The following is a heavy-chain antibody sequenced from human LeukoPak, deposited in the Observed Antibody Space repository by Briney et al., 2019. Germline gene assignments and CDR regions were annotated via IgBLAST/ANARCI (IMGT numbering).Heavy chain of an antibody. D-gene: IGHD3-10*01. J-gene: IGHJ4*02. CDR3: ARERNSAFDY. CDR1: GYSISSGYY. CDR2: IYHSGST. V-gene: IGHV4-38-2*02. Sequence: PSETLSLTCTVSGYSISSGYYWGWIRPPPGKGLEWIGSIYHSGSTYYNPSLKSRVTISVDTSKNQFSLKLSSVTAADTAVYYCARERNSAFDYWGQGTLVTVSS.